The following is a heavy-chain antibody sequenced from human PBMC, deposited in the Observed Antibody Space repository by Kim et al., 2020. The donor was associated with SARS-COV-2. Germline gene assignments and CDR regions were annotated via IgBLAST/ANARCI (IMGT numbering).Heavy chain of an antibody. CDR3: AREIVVATAGGMDV. V-gene: IGHV3-74*01. CDR2: INSDGSST. Sequence: GGSLRLSCAASGFTFSFYWMHWVRQAPGKGLVWVSRINSDGSSTSYADSVKGRFTISRDNAKNTLYLQMNSLRAEDTAVYYCAREIVVATAGGMDVWGQGTTVTVSS. J-gene: IGHJ6*02. D-gene: IGHD2-21*02. CDR1: GFTFSFYW.